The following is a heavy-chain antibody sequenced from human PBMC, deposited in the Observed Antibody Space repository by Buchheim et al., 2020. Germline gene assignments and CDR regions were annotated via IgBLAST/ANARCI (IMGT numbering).Heavy chain of an antibody. CDR2: IYYSRST. D-gene: IGHD2-2*01. Sequence: QVQLQESGPGLVKPSETLSLTCTVSGGSVSSGSYYWSWIRQPPGKGLEWIGYIYYSRSTNYNPSLKSRVTISVDTSKNQFSLKLSSVTAADTAVYYCARDRVPAATDSYYYYYMDVWGKGTT. V-gene: IGHV4-61*01. J-gene: IGHJ6*03. CDR1: GGSVSSGSYY. CDR3: ARDRVPAATDSYYYYYMDV.